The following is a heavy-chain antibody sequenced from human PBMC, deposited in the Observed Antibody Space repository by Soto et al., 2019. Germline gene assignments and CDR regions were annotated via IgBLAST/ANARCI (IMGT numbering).Heavy chain of an antibody. V-gene: IGHV4-39*01. Sequence: LQLQESGPGLVKASETLSLTCSVSGGSISSSSYYWGWIRQPPGKGLEWIGSFYYSGSTYYNPSLRSRVTLSVDTSKNQFSLKLTSVTAADTAMYYCATLTLERLPTPGPFDYWGPGTLVTVSS. CDR3: ATLTLERLPTPGPFDY. CDR2: FYYSGST. CDR1: GGSISSSSYY. J-gene: IGHJ4*02. D-gene: IGHD3-9*01.